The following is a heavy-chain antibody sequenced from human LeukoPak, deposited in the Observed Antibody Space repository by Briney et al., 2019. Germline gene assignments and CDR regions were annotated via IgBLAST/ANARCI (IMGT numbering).Heavy chain of an antibody. Sequence: SETLSLTCAVYAVSFSGYYWSWIRQPPGKGLEWIGEINHSGSTNYNPSLNSRVTISVDTSKNQFSLKLSSVTAADTAVYYCARGKNYSNYVGWFDPWGQGTLVTVSS. D-gene: IGHD4-11*01. CDR3: ARGKNYSNYVGWFDP. CDR2: INHSGST. V-gene: IGHV4-34*01. J-gene: IGHJ5*02. CDR1: AVSFSGYY.